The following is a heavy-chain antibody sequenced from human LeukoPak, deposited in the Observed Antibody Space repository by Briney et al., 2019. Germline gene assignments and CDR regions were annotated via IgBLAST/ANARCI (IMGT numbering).Heavy chain of an antibody. D-gene: IGHD4-11*01. CDR2: IRYDGSNK. Sequence: GGSLRLSCAASGFTFSSYGMHWVRQAPGKGLEWVAFIRYDGSNKYYADSVKGRFTISRDNSKNTLYLQMNSLRAEDTAVYYCAKGRGGSNYVSLDYWGQGTLVTVSS. V-gene: IGHV3-30*02. CDR3: AKGRGGSNYVSLDY. CDR1: GFTFSSYG. J-gene: IGHJ4*02.